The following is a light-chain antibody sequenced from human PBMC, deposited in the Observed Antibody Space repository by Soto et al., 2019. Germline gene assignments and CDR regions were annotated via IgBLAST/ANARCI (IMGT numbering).Light chain of an antibody. V-gene: IGKV3-20*01. Sequence: EIVLTQSPGTLSLSPGERATLSCRASQSVRNNYLAWYQQKPGQAPRLLIYGASSRATGIPDRVSGSGSGTDFTLTISRLEPEDFAVYYCQQYGRSPRTFGQGTKVDIK. CDR3: QQYGRSPRT. CDR1: QSVRNNY. CDR2: GAS. J-gene: IGKJ1*01.